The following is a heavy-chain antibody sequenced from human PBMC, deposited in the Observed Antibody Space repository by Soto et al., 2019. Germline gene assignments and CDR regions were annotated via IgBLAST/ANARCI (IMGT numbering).Heavy chain of an antibody. Sequence: EVQLLESGGGLVQPGGSLRLSCAASGFTFSSYALSWVRQAPGKGLEWVSAISGSGGSTYYADSVKGRFTISRDNSKNTLYLQMNSLRAEDTAVYYCANFVVVTAMMGYWGQGTLVTVSS. D-gene: IGHD2-21*02. CDR2: ISGSGGST. CDR3: ANFVVVTAMMGY. V-gene: IGHV3-23*01. CDR1: GFTFSSYA. J-gene: IGHJ4*02.